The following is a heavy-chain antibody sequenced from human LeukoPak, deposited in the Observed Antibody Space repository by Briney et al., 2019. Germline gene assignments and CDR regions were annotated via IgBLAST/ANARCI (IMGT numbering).Heavy chain of an antibody. V-gene: IGHV4-39*01. D-gene: IGHD3-10*02. J-gene: IGHJ3*02. CDR3: ARQHVRYAFDI. CDR1: GGSISSSSYY. CDR2: IYYSGST. Sequence: PSETLSLTCTVSGGSISSSSYYWGWIRQPPGKGLERIGSIYYSGSTYYNPSLKSRVTISVDTSKNQFSLKLSSVTAADTAVYYCARQHVRYAFDIWGQGTMVTVSS.